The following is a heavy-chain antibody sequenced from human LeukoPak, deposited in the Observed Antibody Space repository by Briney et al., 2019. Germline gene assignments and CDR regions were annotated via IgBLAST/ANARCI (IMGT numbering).Heavy chain of an antibody. V-gene: IGHV3-7*01. Sequence: GGSLRLSCAASGFRFSTFWMSWVRQAPGKGLDWVANINQNGGVKHYVDSVKGRFTISRDNAKNSLYLQMTSLRADDTAVYYCATNDDAAGTSWGRGTLVTVSS. D-gene: IGHD6-25*01. CDR2: INQNGGVK. J-gene: IGHJ5*02. CDR1: GFRFSTFW. CDR3: ATNDDAAGTS.